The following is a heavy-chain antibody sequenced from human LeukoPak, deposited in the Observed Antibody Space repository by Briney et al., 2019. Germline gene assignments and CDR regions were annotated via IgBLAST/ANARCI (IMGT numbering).Heavy chain of an antibody. CDR3: ARGGDYPFDY. CDR2: SNSDGRST. Sequence: PGGSLRLSCAASGFTFSSYWKHWVRQAPGKGLVWVSRSNSDGRSTNYADSVKGRFTISRDNAKNTLYLQMNSLRAEDTAVYYCARGGDYPFDYWGQGTLVTVSS. J-gene: IGHJ4*02. CDR1: GFTFSSYW. V-gene: IGHV3-74*01. D-gene: IGHD4-17*01.